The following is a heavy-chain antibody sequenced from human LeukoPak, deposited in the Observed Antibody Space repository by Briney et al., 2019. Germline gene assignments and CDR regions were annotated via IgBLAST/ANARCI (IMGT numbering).Heavy chain of an antibody. J-gene: IGHJ3*02. CDR1: GFTFSSYW. V-gene: IGHV3-7*01. CDR2: IKQDGSEK. Sequence: GGSLRLSCAVSGFTFSSYWMSWVRQAPGKGLEWVANIKQDGSEKYYVDSVKGRFTISRDSAKNSLYLQMNSLRAEDTAVYYCARDTSILGDAFDIWGQGTMVTVSS. CDR3: ARDTSILGDAFDI.